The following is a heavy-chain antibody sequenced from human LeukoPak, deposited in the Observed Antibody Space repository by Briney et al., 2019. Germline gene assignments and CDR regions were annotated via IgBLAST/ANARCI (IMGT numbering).Heavy chain of an antibody. J-gene: IGHJ5*02. CDR3: AKVARVTMIVVVIRDINWFDP. CDR1: GFTFSSYA. CDR2: ISVSGGST. Sequence: SGGSLRLSCAASGFTFSSYAMSWVRQAPGKGLEWVSAISVSGGSTYYSDSVKGRFTISRDNSKNTLYLQMNSLRAEDTAVYYCAKVARVTMIVVVIRDINWFDPWGQGTLVTVSS. V-gene: IGHV3-23*01. D-gene: IGHD3-22*01.